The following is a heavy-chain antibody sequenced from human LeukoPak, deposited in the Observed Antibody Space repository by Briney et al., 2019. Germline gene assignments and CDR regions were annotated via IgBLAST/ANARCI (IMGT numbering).Heavy chain of an antibody. CDR1: GFTFSSCW. D-gene: IGHD4-17*01. V-gene: IGHV3-74*01. J-gene: IGHJ4*02. CDR2: SNSDGSST. Sequence: PGGSLSLSCAAPGFTFSSCWMHWARHAPGKGLVWVSRSNSDGSSTNYGDYVKGRFTISRDNAKNTLYLKMNSLRAEDTAVYYCARGGDYPFDYWGQGTLVTVSS. CDR3: ARGGDYPFDY.